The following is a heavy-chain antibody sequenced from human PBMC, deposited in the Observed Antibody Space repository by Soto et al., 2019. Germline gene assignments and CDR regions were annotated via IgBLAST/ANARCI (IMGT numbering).Heavy chain of an antibody. J-gene: IGHJ4*02. CDR2: IHSSGST. V-gene: IGHV4-59*01. D-gene: IGHD5-12*01. CDR1: GGSISSYY. CDR3: ARGYYSGSDARFDY. Sequence: SETLSLTCTVSGGSISSYYWSWIRQPPGKGLEWIGYIHSSGSTNYNPSLHSRVTISVDTSKNQFSLKLSSVTAADTAVYYCARGYYSGSDARFDYWGQGTLVTVSS.